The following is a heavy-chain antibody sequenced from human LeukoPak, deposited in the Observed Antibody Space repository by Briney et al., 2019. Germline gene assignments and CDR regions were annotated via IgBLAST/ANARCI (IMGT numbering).Heavy chain of an antibody. J-gene: IGHJ5*02. V-gene: IGHV4-61*09. CDR3: ARGGRGFDP. CDR1: GGSISSETYN. Sequence: SETLSLTCTVSGGSISSETYNWTWVRQPAGKGLEWIGHIYSSGSTSYNPSLKSRVTISVDTSKNQFSLELNSVTASDTAVYYCARGGRGFDPWGQGTLVTVSS. CDR2: IYSSGST.